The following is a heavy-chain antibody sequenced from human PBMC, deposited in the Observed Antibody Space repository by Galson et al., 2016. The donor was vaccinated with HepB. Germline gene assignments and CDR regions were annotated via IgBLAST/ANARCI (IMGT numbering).Heavy chain of an antibody. CDR2: ISYDGNNK. D-gene: IGHD3-3*01. CDR1: GFTFSNYG. CDR3: AKDLRGYYDFLFGMDV. Sequence: SLRLSCAASGFTFSNYGMHWVRQAPGKGLEWVAFISYDGNNKYYADSVKGRFTISRGNSKNTLFLQMNSLRAEDTAVYYCAKDLRGYYDFLFGMDVWGQGTTVTVSS. J-gene: IGHJ6*02. V-gene: IGHV3-30*18.